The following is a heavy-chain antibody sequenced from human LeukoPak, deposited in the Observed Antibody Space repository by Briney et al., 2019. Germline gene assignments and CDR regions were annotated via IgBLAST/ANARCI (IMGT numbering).Heavy chain of an antibody. CDR1: GCTFSNYW. CDR2: ISSDGSST. J-gene: IGHJ4*02. CDR3: ARFTVAGCYFDY. Sequence: PGGSLRLSCAASGCTFSNYWMHWVRQAPGKGLVWVSRISSDGSSTSYADSVKGRFTISRDNAKNTLYLQMNSLRAEDTAVYYCARFTVAGCYFDYWGQGTLVTVSS. V-gene: IGHV3-74*01. D-gene: IGHD6-19*01.